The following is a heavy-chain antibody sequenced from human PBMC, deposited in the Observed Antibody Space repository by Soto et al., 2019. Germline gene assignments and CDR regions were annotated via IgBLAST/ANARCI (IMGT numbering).Heavy chain of an antibody. CDR1: GYTFSSYA. D-gene: IGHD2-15*01. CDR2: IHAGNGNT. Sequence: SVKVSCKASGYTFSSYAIHWVRQAPGQGLEWMGWIHAGNGNTKYSQSFQGRVTISRDTSATTAYMELNSLRSEDTAVYYCARGVAFLDYWGQGTLVTVPS. CDR3: ARGVAFLDY. V-gene: IGHV1-3*01. J-gene: IGHJ4*02.